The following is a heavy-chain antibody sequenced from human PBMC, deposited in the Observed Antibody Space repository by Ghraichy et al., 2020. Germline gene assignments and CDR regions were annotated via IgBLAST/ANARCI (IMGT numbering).Heavy chain of an antibody. D-gene: IGHD6-6*01. J-gene: IGHJ3*02. CDR1: GFTFSNYA. V-gene: IGHV3-23*01. CDR2: VTGSGSST. Sequence: GGSLRLSCAASGFTFSNYAMSWVRQAPGKGLEWVSAVTGSGSSTHYADSVKGRFTISRDNSKNTLYLQMNSLRAEDTAIYYCAREYSSSSDGFDIWGQGTMVTVSS. CDR3: AREYSSSSDGFDI.